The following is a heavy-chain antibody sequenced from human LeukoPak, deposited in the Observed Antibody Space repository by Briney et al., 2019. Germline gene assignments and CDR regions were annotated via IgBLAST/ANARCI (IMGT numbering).Heavy chain of an antibody. D-gene: IGHD6-19*01. V-gene: IGHV3-33*01. CDR3: ARAVAGPSGDY. CDR2: IWYDGSNK. J-gene: IGHJ4*02. Sequence: GRSLRLSCAASGFTFSSYGMHWVRQAPGKGLEWVAVIWYDGSNKYYADSVKGRFTISRDNSKNTLYLQMNSLRAEDTAVYYCARAVAGPSGDYWGQGTLVTVSS. CDR1: GFTFSSYG.